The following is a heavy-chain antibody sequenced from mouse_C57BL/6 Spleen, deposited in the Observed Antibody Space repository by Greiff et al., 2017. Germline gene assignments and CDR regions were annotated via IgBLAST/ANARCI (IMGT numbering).Heavy chain of an antibody. CDR3: ARWGECDEYDALAY. CDR1: GYTFTSYW. V-gene: IGHV1-52*01. J-gene: IGHJ4*01. CDR2: IDPADSET. Sequence: QVQLQQPGAGLVRPGSSVKLSCTASGYTFTSYWMHWVHQTPIQGLEWIGNIDPADSETHYNYKFKDKATFTVDKSSSTAYMQLSSLTSEDCAVYYGARWGECDEYDALAYWGQGTSVTVSS.